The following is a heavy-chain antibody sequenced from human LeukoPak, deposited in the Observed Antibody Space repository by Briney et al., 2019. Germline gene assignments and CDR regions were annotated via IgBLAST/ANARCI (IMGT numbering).Heavy chain of an antibody. CDR3: AGFTVGTMCNY. D-gene: IGHD1-1*01. V-gene: IGHV4-59*05. CDR2: ISNSGNT. J-gene: IGHJ4*02. CDR1: GGSVSSYF. Sequence: KPSETLSLTCTVSGGSVSSYFWSWIRQPPGKGLEWIGSISNSGNTDYNPSLKNRVTISADTSKSQFSLKLSSVTAADTAVYYCAGFTVGTMCNYWGQGTLVTVSS.